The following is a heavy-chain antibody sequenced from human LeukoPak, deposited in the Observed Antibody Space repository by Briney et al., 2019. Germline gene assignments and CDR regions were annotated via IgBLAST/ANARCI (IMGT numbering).Heavy chain of an antibody. V-gene: IGHV1-2*02. J-gene: IGHJ4*02. CDR2: INPDGGNT. Sequence: GASVKVSCKASGYTFTNSYIHWVRQAPGQVLEWMGLINPDGGNTNYAQKFQGRVTMTRDTSISTAYMELSRLRSDDTAVYYCARVFTMVRGVIGYFDYWGQGTLVTVSS. CDR1: GYTFTNSY. CDR3: ARVFTMVRGVIGYFDY. D-gene: IGHD3-10*01.